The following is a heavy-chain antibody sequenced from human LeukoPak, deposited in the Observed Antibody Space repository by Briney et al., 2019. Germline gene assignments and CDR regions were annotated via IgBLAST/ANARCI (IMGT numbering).Heavy chain of an antibody. CDR1: GFTFSSYW. CDR2: IKQDGGEK. CDR3: ARINAQSHNFWSGYPHGWFDP. Sequence: GGSLRLSCAASGFTFSSYWMSWVRQAPGKGLEWVANIKQDGGEKYYVDSVKGRFTISRDNGKNSLYLEMNSVRAEDTAVYYCARINAQSHNFWSGYPHGWFDPWGQGTLVTVSS. V-gene: IGHV3-7*01. J-gene: IGHJ5*02. D-gene: IGHD3-3*01.